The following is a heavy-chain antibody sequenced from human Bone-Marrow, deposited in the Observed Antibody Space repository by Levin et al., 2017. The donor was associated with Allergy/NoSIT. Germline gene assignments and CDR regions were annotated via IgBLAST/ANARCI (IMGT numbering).Heavy chain of an antibody. J-gene: IGHJ4*02. D-gene: IGHD2-15*01. Sequence: GGSLRLSCADSGFTFSNYWMHWVRQAPGKGLVWVSRIKSDASTTQYADSVKGRFTISRDNAKNTLFLQMNSLRAEDTAVYYCAIAYCSGGSCPNALGYWGQGTLVTVSS. CDR1: GFTFSNYW. CDR3: AIAYCSGGSCPNALGY. CDR2: IKSDASTT. V-gene: IGHV3-74*03.